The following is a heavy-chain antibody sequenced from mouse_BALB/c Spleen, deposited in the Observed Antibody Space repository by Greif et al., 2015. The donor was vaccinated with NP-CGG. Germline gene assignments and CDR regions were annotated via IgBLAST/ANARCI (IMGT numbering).Heavy chain of an antibody. J-gene: IGHJ4*01. CDR1: GYAFSSSW. CDR2: IYPGDGDT. Sequence: QVQLQHSGPELVKPGASVKISCKASGYAFSSSWMNWVKQRPGQGLEWIGRIYPGDGDTNYNGKFKGKATLTADKSSSTAYMQLSSLTSVDSAVYFCARKGEYGNYGAMDYWGQGTSVTVSS. D-gene: IGHD2-10*02. CDR3: ARKGEYGNYGAMDY. V-gene: IGHV1-82*01.